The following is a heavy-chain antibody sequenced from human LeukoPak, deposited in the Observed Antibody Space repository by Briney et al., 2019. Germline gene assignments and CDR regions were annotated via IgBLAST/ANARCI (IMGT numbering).Heavy chain of an antibody. J-gene: IGHJ4*02. Sequence: GGSLRLSCAASGFTFSTYAMHWVRQAPGKGLEYVSSISTNGGSTYYANSVKGRFTISRDNSKNMLYLQMGSLRAEDMAVYYCAREGPGGSFFGVDYWGQGTLVNVSS. CDR3: AREGPGGSFFGVDY. CDR2: ISTNGGST. V-gene: IGHV3-64*01. CDR1: GFTFSTYA. D-gene: IGHD6-13*01.